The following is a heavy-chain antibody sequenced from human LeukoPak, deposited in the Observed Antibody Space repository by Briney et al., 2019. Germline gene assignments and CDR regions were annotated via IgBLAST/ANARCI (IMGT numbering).Heavy chain of an antibody. CDR2: IKSRTDGGAT. Sequence: KAGGSLRLSCAASGFTFSNLWMTWVRQAPGKGLVWVGRIKSRTDGGATDYAAPVKGRFTISRDDSRNTLYLQMNSLKTEDTAVYYCSTYTSGSVSYWGQGTLVTVSS. V-gene: IGHV3-15*01. J-gene: IGHJ4*02. D-gene: IGHD6-19*01. CDR3: STYTSGSVSY. CDR1: GFTFSNLW.